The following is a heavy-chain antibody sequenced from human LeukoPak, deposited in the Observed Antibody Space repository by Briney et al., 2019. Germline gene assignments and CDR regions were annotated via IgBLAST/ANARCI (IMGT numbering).Heavy chain of an antibody. J-gene: IGHJ4*02. CDR1: GFTFSDYG. Sequence: PGGSLRLSCAASGFTFSDYGMHWVRQAPGKGLDWVTFIRFDGTNKFDADSVKGRFTISRDNAKNSLYLQMNSLRAEDTAVYYCAKARRDGYNYGQENWGQGTLVTVSS. CDR3: AKARRDGYNYGQEN. CDR2: IRFDGTNK. D-gene: IGHD5-24*01. V-gene: IGHV3-30*02.